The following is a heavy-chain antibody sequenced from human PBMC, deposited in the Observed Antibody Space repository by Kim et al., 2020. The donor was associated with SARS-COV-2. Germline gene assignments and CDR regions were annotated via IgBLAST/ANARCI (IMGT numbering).Heavy chain of an antibody. J-gene: IGHJ4*02. D-gene: IGHD5-12*01. Sequence: GGSLRLSCAASGFTFSSYAMHWVRQAPDKGLEWVAVISYDGSNKYYADSVKGRFTISRDNSKNTLYLQMNSLRAEDTAVYYCARSEMATITPFDYWGQGTLVTVSS. CDR2: ISYDGSNK. CDR1: GFTFSSYA. CDR3: ARSEMATITPFDY. V-gene: IGHV3-30-3*01.